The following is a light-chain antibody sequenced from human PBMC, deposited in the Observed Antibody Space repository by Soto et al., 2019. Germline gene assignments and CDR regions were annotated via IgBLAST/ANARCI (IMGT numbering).Light chain of an antibody. J-gene: IGKJ4*01. CDR3: QQYGTSPLT. CDR2: GAS. CDR1: QSVSSNY. Sequence: EIVLTQSPGTLYLSPGERATLSCRASQSVSSNYLAWYQQEPGQAPRLLIYGASSRATGIPDRFSGSGSGTDFTLTISSLEPEDSAVSYCQQYGTSPLTFGGGTKVEFK. V-gene: IGKV3-20*01.